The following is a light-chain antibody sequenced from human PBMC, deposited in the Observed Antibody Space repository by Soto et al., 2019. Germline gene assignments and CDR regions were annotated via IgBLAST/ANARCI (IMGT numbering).Light chain of an antibody. V-gene: IGKV3-20*01. CDR1: ESVSSN. J-gene: IGKJ1*01. CDR3: QQYGSSPTWT. Sequence: IVLTQSPVTLSMSPWERATLYCRAGESVSSNLAWYQQKPGQAPRLLIYGASTRATGIPDRFSGSGSGTDFTLTISSLEFGDSAVYYCQQYGSSPTWTFGQGTKVDIK. CDR2: GAS.